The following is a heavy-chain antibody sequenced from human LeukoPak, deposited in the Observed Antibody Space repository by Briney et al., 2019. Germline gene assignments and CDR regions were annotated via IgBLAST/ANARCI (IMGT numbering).Heavy chain of an antibody. CDR3: ARGWSPYSSGWVDNY. J-gene: IGHJ4*02. V-gene: IGHV4-34*01. CDR2: INHSGIT. Sequence: KPSETLSLTCAVYGGFFSGYCWTWIRQSPGKGLEWIGEINHSGITNYNPSLKSRVTISVDTSKNQFSLELSSVTAADTAMYYCARGWSPYSSGWVDNYWGQGTLVTVSS. D-gene: IGHD6-19*01. CDR1: GGFFSGYC.